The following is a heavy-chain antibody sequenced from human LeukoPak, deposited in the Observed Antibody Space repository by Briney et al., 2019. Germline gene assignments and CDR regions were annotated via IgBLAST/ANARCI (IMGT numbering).Heavy chain of an antibody. V-gene: IGHV4-39*01. Sequence: SETLSLTCTVSGGSISSSSYCWGWIRQPPGKGLEWIGSIYYSGSTYYNPSLKSRVTISVDTSKNQFSLKLSSVTAADTAVYYCARQNDYGDSLYYFDYWGQGTLVTVSS. CDR3: ARQNDYGDSLYYFDY. J-gene: IGHJ4*02. CDR1: GGSISSSSYC. CDR2: IYYSGST. D-gene: IGHD4-17*01.